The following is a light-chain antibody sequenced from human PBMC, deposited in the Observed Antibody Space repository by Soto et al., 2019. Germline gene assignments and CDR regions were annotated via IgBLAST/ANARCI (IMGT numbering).Light chain of an antibody. J-gene: IGKJ1*01. CDR2: AAS. CDR3: QQYATTWK. CDR1: QSVSSN. V-gene: IGKV3-20*01. Sequence: IVLTQSPATLSVSPGERDTLCCRASQSVSSNLAWYQQTPGRAPSLLIYAASRRATGRPDRFSGSGSATFSTLTISRLEPEDFAVFYCQQYATTWKCGQGTKGDIK.